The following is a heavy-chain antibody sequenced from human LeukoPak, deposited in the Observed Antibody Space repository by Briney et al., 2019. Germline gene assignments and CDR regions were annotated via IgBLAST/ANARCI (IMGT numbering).Heavy chain of an antibody. D-gene: IGHD3-9*01. Sequence: PSETLSLTCAVYGGSFSGYYWSWIRQPPGKGLEWIGEINHSGSTNYNPSLKSRVTISVDTSKNQFSLKLSSVTAADTAVYYCARERTHVLRYFDWFLFDYWGQGTLVTVSS. V-gene: IGHV4-34*01. CDR2: INHSGST. CDR3: ARERTHVLRYFDWFLFDY. J-gene: IGHJ4*02. CDR1: GGSFSGYY.